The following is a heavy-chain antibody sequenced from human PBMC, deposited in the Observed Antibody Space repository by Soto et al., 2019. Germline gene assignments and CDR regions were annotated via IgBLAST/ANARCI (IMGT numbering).Heavy chain of an antibody. CDR2: IKEDGSEK. J-gene: IGHJ5*01. Sequence: EVQLVDSGGGLVQPGGSLRLSCAASGFSFSNYWMSWVRQAPWKGLEWVPNIKEDGSEKYYVDSVKGRFTVSRDNAENSLSLQMRRLRAEATAVYYWARVAQYYASSHYRWFESWGQGTLVTVSS. V-gene: IGHV3-7*04. D-gene: IGHD3-22*01. CDR1: GFSFSNYW. CDR3: ARVAQYYASSHYRWFES.